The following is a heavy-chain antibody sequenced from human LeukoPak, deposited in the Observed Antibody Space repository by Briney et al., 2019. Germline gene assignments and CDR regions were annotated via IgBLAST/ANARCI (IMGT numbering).Heavy chain of an antibody. V-gene: IGHV4-39*07. CDR3: ARVMRLETSYYYYYMDV. Sequence: SETLSLTCTVSGGSISSSSYYWGWIRQPPGKGLEWIGSIYHSGSTYYNPSLKSRVTISVDTSKNQFSLKLSSVTAADTAVYYCARVMRLETSYYYYYMDVWGKGTTVTVSS. J-gene: IGHJ6*03. CDR1: GGSISSSSYY. CDR2: IYHSGST. D-gene: IGHD1-1*01.